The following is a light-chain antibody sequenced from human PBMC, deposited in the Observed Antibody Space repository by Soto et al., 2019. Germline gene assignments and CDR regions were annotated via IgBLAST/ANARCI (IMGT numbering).Light chain of an antibody. CDR2: GAS. J-gene: IGKJ1*01. V-gene: IGKV3-20*01. Sequence: EIVLTQSPGTLSLSPGERATLSCRASQSVSSNFLAWYQQRPGQAPRLLIYGASSRATGIPDRFTGSGSGTDFTLTISRLEPKDFAVYYCQQYGSSPPWTFGQGTKVDNK. CDR3: QQYGSSPPWT. CDR1: QSVSSNF.